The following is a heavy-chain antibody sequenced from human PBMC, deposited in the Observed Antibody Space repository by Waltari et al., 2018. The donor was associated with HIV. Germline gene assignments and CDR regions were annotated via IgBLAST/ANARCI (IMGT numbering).Heavy chain of an antibody. V-gene: IGHV4-59*01. Sequence: QVQLQESGPGLVKTSETLSLTCTVSGGSISRYYCNWIRQPPAKGLEWMGYISDSGPNKYNPSPRSRCTMSLATSKNQVSLKLTSVTAADTALYDRAITRPGTVAGRQAWYFQDWGQGTLVTGSS. CDR3: AITRPGTVAGRQAWYFQD. CDR2: ISDSGPN. CDR1: GGSISRYY. D-gene: IGHD6-19*01. J-gene: IGHJ1*01.